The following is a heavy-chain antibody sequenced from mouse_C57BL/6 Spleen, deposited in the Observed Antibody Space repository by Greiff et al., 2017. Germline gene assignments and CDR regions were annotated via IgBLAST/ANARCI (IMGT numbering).Heavy chain of an antibody. V-gene: IGHV1-52*01. CDR2: IDPSDSET. J-gene: IGHJ1*03. CDR1: GYTFTSYW. D-gene: IGHD1-1*01. Sequence: VQLQQPGAELVRPGSSVKLSCKASGYTFTSYWMHWVKQRPIQGLEWIGNIDPSDSETHYNQKFKDKATLTVDKSSSTAYMQLSSLTSEDSAVYYCARSACGSSYGYFDVCGTGTTVTVSS. CDR3: ARSACGSSYGYFDV.